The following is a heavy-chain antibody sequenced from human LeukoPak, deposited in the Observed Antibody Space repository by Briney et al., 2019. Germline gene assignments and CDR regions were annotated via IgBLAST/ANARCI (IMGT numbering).Heavy chain of an antibody. J-gene: IGHJ4*02. CDR2: TFYRSQWYK. Sequence: SQTLSLTCAISGDSVSSNSAAWNWIRQSPSRGLEWLGRTFYRSQWYKDYAVSMKSRITITPDTSKNQFSLQLNSMTPEDTAIYYCARDPSSSSWTWWDYWGQGTLVTVSS. D-gene: IGHD6-13*01. V-gene: IGHV6-1*01. CDR1: GDSVSSNSAA. CDR3: ARDPSSSSWTWWDY.